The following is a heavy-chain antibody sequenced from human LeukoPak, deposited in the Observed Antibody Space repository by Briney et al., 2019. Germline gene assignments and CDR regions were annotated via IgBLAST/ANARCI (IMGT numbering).Heavy chain of an antibody. Sequence: PGGSLRLSCAASGFTFSSYEMNWVRNAPGKGLERVSYISSSGSTIYYADSVKGRFNISRDNAENSLYLQMNSLSAEDTAVYYCAELGITMIGGVWGKGTTVTISS. J-gene: IGHJ6*04. D-gene: IGHD3-10*02. CDR3: AELGITMIGGV. CDR1: GFTFSSYE. V-gene: IGHV3-48*03. CDR2: ISSSGSTI.